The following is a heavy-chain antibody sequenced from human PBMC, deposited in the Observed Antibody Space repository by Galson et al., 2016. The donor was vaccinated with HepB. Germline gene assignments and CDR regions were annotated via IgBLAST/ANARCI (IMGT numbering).Heavy chain of an antibody. CDR2: IHSGGST. J-gene: IGHJ4*02. CDR3: VRLFGY. Sequence: LTCTVSGGSISTNYMTWVRQAPGKGLEWVSVIHSGGSTYYADSVKGRFTISRDNSNNTLYLQMNSLRVEDTAVYYCVRLFGYWGQGTVVTVSS. V-gene: IGHV3-53*01. CDR1: GGSISTNY. D-gene: IGHD2-21*01.